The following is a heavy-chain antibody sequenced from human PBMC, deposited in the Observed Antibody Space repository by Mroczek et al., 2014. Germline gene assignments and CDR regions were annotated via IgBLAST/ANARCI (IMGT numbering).Heavy chain of an antibody. CDR3: ARRQVRNYDFWSGYSKNWFDP. V-gene: IGHV4-34*01. J-gene: IGHJ5*02. Sequence: QVQLQQWGAGLLKPSETLSLTCAVYGGSFSGYYWSWIRQPPGKGLEWIGEINHSGSTNYNPSLKSRVTISVDTSKNQFSLKLSSVTAADTAVYYCARRQVRNYDFWSGYSKNWFDPWGQGTLVTVSS. CDR2: INHSGST. D-gene: IGHD3-3*01. CDR1: GGSFSGYY.